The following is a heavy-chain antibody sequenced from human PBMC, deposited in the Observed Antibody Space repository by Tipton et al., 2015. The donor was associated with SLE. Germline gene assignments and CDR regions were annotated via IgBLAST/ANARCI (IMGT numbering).Heavy chain of an antibody. CDR3: ARPPPGGYSGYDRT. D-gene: IGHD5-12*01. V-gene: IGHV3-7*01. Sequence: SLRLSCAASGFTFSSYWMSWVRQAPGKGLEWVANIKQDGSEKYYVDSVKGRFTISRDNAKNSLYLQMNSLRAEDTAVYYCARPPPGGYSGYDRTWGRGTLVTVSS. CDR2: IKQDGSEK. CDR1: GFTFSSYW. J-gene: IGHJ5*02.